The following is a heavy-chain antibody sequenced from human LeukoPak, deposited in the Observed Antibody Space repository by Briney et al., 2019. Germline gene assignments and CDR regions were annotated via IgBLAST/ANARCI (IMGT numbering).Heavy chain of an antibody. Sequence: ASVTVSCKASGYTFTGYYMHWVRQAPGQGLEWMGWINPNSGGTNYAQTFQGRVTITRDTSISTAYMELSRLRSDDTAVYYCARGAADILTGYYNVMLGYWGQGTLVTVSS. CDR3: ARGAADILTGYYNVMLGY. CDR1: GYTFTGYY. CDR2: INPNSGGT. V-gene: IGHV1-2*02. J-gene: IGHJ4*02. D-gene: IGHD3-9*01.